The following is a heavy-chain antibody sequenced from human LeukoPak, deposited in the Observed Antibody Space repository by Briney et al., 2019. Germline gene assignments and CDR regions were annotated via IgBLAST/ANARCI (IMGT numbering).Heavy chain of an antibody. Sequence: SETLSLTCTVSGYSISSGYYWGWIRQPPGKGLEWIGSIYHSGSTYYNPSLKSRVTISVDTSKNQFSLKLSSVTAADTAVYYCARDGSTRRAAEYFRHWGQGTLVTVSS. CDR3: ARDGSTRRAAEYFRH. CDR2: IYHSGST. J-gene: IGHJ1*01. V-gene: IGHV4-38-2*02. D-gene: IGHD2-2*01. CDR1: GYSISSGYY.